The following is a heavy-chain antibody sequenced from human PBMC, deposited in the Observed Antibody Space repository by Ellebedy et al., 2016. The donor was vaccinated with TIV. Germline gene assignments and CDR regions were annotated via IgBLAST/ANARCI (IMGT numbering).Heavy chain of an antibody. Sequence: GESLKISCAASGFTFSSYGMHWVRQAPGKGLEWVAVVWYDGSNKYYADFVKGRFTISRDNSKNTLYLQMNSLRAEDTAVYYCAREGYSSSSGAADFDYWGQGTLVTVSS. CDR2: VWYDGSNK. V-gene: IGHV3-33*01. D-gene: IGHD6-6*01. CDR3: AREGYSSSSGAADFDY. CDR1: GFTFSSYG. J-gene: IGHJ4*02.